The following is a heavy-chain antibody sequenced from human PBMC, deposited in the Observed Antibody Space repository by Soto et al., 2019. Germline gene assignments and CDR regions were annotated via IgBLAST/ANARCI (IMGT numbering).Heavy chain of an antibody. CDR3: ARDSLVEEQQLVPPIYYYCYGIDV. Sequence: VQLVQAGADVKKPWASVKVSCKASGYTFPIYGISWVRNAPGKGLEGLGWTSANNCNTTCAQKLQGRVTMTTDTSTSTAYMELRSLRSDDTAVYYCARDSLVEEQQLVPPIYYYCYGIDVWGQGPTVTVSS. J-gene: IGHJ6*02. D-gene: IGHD6-13*01. CDR2: TSANNCNT. CDR1: GYTFPIYG. V-gene: IGHV1-18*04.